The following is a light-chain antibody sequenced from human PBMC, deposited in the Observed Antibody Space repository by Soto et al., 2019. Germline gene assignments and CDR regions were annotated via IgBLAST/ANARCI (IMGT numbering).Light chain of an antibody. CDR3: SSYTSSSTYV. Sequence: HPAPAAAPPGQSITISCTGTSSDIGGYNYVSWYQQHPGKAPKLMIYDVSNRPSGVSNRFSGSKSGNTASLTISGLQAEDEADYYCSSYTSSSTYVFGTGTKVTVL. CDR1: SSDIGGYNY. J-gene: IGLJ1*01. CDR2: DVS. V-gene: IGLV2-14*01.